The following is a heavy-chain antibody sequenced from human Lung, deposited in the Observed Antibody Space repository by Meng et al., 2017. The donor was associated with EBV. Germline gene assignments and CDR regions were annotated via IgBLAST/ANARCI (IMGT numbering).Heavy chain of an antibody. D-gene: IGHD3-22*01. V-gene: IGHV3-74*01. CDR3: ARDVTMKPDY. J-gene: IGHJ4*02. CDR2: ISGDGSVT. Sequence: EVQLVESGGGLVQPWGVLGHSCAACGFTLSNYWIHWVRQAPGKGLVWVSIISGDGSVTRYADSVKGRFTISRDNAKNTLYLQMSSLRAEDTAVYYCARDVTMKPDYWGQGTLVTVSS. CDR1: GFTLSNYW.